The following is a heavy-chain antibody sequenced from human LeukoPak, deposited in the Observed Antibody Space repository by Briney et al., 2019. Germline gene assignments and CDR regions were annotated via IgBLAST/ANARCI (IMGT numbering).Heavy chain of an antibody. J-gene: IGHJ4*02. V-gene: IGHV3-20*04. D-gene: IGHD3-22*01. Sequence: GGSLRLSCAASGFTFDDYGMSWVRQAPGKGLEWVSGINWNGGSTGYADSAKGRFTISRDNAKNSLYLQMNSLRAEDTALYYCARTGGNYYDSSGLMKYFDYWGQGTLVTVSS. CDR3: ARTGGNYYDSSGLMKYFDY. CDR1: GFTFDDYG. CDR2: INWNGGST.